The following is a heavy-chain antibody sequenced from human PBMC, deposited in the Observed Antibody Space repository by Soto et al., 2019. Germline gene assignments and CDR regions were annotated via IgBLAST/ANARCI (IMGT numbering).Heavy chain of an antibody. CDR2: IYPGDFDI. V-gene: IGHV5-51*01. CDR3: ARAFGGEYYDRRSWYSAY. D-gene: IGHD3-16*01. J-gene: IGHJ4*02. CDR1: GYKFIDYW. Sequence: GESLKISCKGSGYKFIDYWISWVRQVPGKGLEWMGSIYPGDFDINYGPSFHGQVTISADKSITTVYLHWSGLKASDTAIYYCARAFGGEYYDRRSWYSAYWGQGTQVTVSS.